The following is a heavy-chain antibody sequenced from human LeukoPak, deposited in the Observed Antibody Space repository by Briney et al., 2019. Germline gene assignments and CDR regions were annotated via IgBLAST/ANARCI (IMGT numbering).Heavy chain of an antibody. CDR2: ISSSSSYI. CDR3: ARVSRGGNFDY. CDR1: GFTFSSYS. Sequence: GGSLRLSCAASGFTFSSYSMNWVRQAPGKGLEWVSSISSSSSYIYYADSVKGRFTISRDNAKNSLYLQMNSLRAKDTAVYYCARVSRGGNFDYWGQGTLVTVSS. D-gene: IGHD4-23*01. V-gene: IGHV3-21*01. J-gene: IGHJ4*02.